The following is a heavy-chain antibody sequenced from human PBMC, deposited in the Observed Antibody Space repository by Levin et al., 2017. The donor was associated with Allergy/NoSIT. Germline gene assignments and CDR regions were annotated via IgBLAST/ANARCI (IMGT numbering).Heavy chain of an antibody. J-gene: IGHJ5*02. V-gene: IGHV3-21*01. CDR3: ARDSTIPVVTAIPNWFDP. CDR2: ISSSSSYI. CDR1: GFTFSSYS. Sequence: GGSLRLSCAASGFTFSSYSMNWVRQAPGKGLEWVSSISSSSSYIYYADSVKGRFTISRDNAKNSLYLQMNSLRAEDTAVYYCARDSTIPVVTAIPNWFDPWGQGTLVTVSS. D-gene: IGHD2-21*02.